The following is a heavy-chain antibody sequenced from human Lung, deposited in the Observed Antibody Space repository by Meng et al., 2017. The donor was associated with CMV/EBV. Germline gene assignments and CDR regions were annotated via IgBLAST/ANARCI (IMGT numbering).Heavy chain of an antibody. CDR3: TPIPETGNDGGN. J-gene: IGHJ4*02. V-gene: IGHV3-73*01. Sequence: GGSLRLXCAASGFTFSGSAMLWVRQASGKGLEWVGRIRSKANSYATAYAASVKGRFTISRDDSKNTAYLQMNSLKTEDTAVYYCTPIPETGNDGGNWGQGTXVNVSS. CDR1: GFTFSGSA. D-gene: IGHD1-1*01. CDR2: IRSKANSYAT.